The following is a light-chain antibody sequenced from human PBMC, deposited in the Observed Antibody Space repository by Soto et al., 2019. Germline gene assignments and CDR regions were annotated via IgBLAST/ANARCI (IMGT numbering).Light chain of an antibody. CDR1: TRDVGGFDY. CDR2: EVT. V-gene: IGLV2-14*01. CDR3: SSHTSSSTPYI. Sequence: QSVLTQPASVSGSPGQSITMSCTGTTRDVGGFDYVSWYQQHPGKAPKLIIYEVTNRPSGVSSRFSGSKSGDTASLTISGLQADDGADYYCSSHTSSSTPYIFGTGTKVTVL. J-gene: IGLJ1*01.